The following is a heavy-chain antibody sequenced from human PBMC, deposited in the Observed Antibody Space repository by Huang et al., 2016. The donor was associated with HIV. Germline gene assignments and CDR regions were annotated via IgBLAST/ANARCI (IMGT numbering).Heavy chain of an antibody. V-gene: IGHV4-59*11. CDR1: GGSISSHY. D-gene: IGHD2-2*01. CDR3: AREQQLGLALYSSNSIFDY. J-gene: IGHJ4*02. Sequence: QVQLQESGPGLVKPSETLSVTCTVSGGSISSHYWSWIRQPPGKGLEWIGSMYYKGSATDSPPLKSRVTISVGTSKSQFSLKVNPVTTGDTAVYYCAREQQLGLALYSSNSIFDYWGQGALVTVSS. CDR2: MYYKGSA.